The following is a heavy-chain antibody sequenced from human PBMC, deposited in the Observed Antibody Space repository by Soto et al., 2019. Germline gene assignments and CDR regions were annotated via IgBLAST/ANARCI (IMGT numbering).Heavy chain of an antibody. CDR2: IYHSGST. Sequence: PSETLSLTCTVSGGSLSNNYWNWIRQPPGKGLEWIGYIYHSGSTYYNPSLKSRVTISVDRSKNQFSLKLSSVTAADTAVYYCARAIVLMIGRGANWFDPWGQGTLVTVSS. CDR1: GGSLSNNY. V-gene: IGHV4-59*12. D-gene: IGHD2-8*01. J-gene: IGHJ5*02. CDR3: ARAIVLMIGRGANWFDP.